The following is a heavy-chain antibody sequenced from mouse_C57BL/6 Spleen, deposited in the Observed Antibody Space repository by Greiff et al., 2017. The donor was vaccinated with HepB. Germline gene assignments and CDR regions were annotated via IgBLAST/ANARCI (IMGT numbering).Heavy chain of an antibody. CDR2: IDPSDSET. V-gene: IGHV1-52*01. CDR1: GYTFTSYW. Sequence: QVQLQQPGAELVRPGSSVKLSCKASGYTFTSYWMHWVKQRPIQGLEWIGNIDPSDSETHYNQKFKDKATLTVDKSSSTAYMQLSSLTSEDSAVYYCARGWVTGTLYYAMDYWGQGTSVTVSS. CDR3: ARGWVTGTLYYAMDY. J-gene: IGHJ4*01. D-gene: IGHD4-1*01.